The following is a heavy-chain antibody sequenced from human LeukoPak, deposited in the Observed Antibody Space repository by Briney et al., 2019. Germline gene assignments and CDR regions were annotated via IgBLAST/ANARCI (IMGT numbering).Heavy chain of an antibody. V-gene: IGHV3-21*01. Sequence: PGGSLRLSCAASGFSFGSYDMNWVRQAPGKGLEWVSSITTSSSYIYYADSVKGRFTVSRDNAKNSLYLQMNSLRAEDTAVYYCASHIVVVTAVRYYAMDVWGQGTTVTASS. CDR2: ITTSSSYI. CDR1: GFSFGSYD. D-gene: IGHD2-2*01. CDR3: ASHIVVVTAVRYYAMDV. J-gene: IGHJ6*02.